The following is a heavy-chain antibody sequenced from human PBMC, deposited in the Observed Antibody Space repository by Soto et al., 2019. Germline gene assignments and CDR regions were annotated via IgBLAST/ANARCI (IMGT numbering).Heavy chain of an antibody. CDR2: INPSGGST. V-gene: IGHV1-46*01. CDR3: ARVLTPGTTYYYYGMDV. D-gene: IGHD4-4*01. CDR1: GYNFTSYY. J-gene: IGHJ6*02. Sequence: ASVKVSCKASGYNFTSYYMHWVRQAPGQGLEWMGLINPSGGSTSYAQKFQGRVTMTRDTSTSTVYMELSSLRSEDTAVYYCARVLTPGTTYYYYGMDVWGQGTTVTVSS.